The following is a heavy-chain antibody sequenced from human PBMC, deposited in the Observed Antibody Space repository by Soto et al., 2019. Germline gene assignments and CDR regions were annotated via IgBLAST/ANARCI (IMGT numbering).Heavy chain of an antibody. CDR3: ARVGIGERENCHF. V-gene: IGHV1-2*06. CDR1: GYTFTDYY. D-gene: IGHD1-1*01. Sequence: QVQLVQSGAEVKKPAASEKVSCKSSGYTFTDYYMHWVRQAPGQGLEWMGRIIPDTGGTTYAQKFQGRGTMTRDASIRTVYMELSRLRSDDTAVYYCARVGIGERENCHFWGQGTLVTVSS. CDR2: IIPDTGGT. J-gene: IGHJ4*02.